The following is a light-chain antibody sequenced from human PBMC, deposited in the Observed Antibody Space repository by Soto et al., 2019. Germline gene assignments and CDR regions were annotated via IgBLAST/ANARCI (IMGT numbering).Light chain of an antibody. CDR1: SSNIGAGYD. Sequence: QSVLTQSPSVSGAPGQKVTISCTGSSSNIGAGYDVHWYQQLPGTAPKLLVYDNNNRPSGVPDRFSGSKSGTSASLVITGLPAEDEADYYCQSFDTSLSGYVFGTGTNVTVL. CDR2: DNN. V-gene: IGLV1-40*01. J-gene: IGLJ1*01. CDR3: QSFDTSLSGYV.